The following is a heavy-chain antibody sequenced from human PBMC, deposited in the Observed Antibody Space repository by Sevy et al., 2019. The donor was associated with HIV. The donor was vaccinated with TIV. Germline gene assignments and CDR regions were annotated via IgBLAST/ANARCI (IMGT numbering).Heavy chain of an antibody. CDR3: AHSLFYGSGHTNGDYMDV. Sequence: SGPTLVNPTQTLTLTCTFSGFSLSTSGVGVGWIRQPPGKALEWLALIYWDDDKRYSPSLKSRLTITKDTSKNQVVLTKTKMEPLYTATYYCAHSLFYGSGHTNGDYMDVWGKGTTVTVSS. CDR2: IYWDDDK. V-gene: IGHV2-5*02. J-gene: IGHJ6*03. CDR1: GFSLSTSGVG. D-gene: IGHD3-10*01.